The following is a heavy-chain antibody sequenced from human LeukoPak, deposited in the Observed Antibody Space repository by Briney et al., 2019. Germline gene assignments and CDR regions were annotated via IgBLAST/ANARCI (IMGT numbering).Heavy chain of an antibody. CDR1: GYTFTSYD. Sequence: GASVKVSCKASGYTFTSYDINWVRQATGQGLEWMGWMNPNSGNTGYAQKFQGRVTMTRNTSISTAYMELSSLRSEDTAVYYCARGKDNYDSSGYYYVPSYYYFYMDVWGKGTTVTVSS. D-gene: IGHD3-22*01. V-gene: IGHV1-8*01. J-gene: IGHJ6*03. CDR2: MNPNSGNT. CDR3: ARGKDNYDSSGYYYVPSYYYFYMDV.